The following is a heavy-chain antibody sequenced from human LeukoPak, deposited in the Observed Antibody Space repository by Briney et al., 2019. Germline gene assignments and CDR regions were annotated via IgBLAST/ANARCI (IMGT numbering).Heavy chain of an antibody. CDR1: GFTFSSYE. Sequence: GGSLRLSCAASGFTFSSYEMNWVRQAPGKGLEWVSYISSSGSTIYYADSVRGRFTISRDNSKNTVSLQMESLRAEDTALYYCAKDYAVGSIDYWGQGTLVTVSS. CDR2: ISSSGSTI. J-gene: IGHJ4*02. D-gene: IGHD3-16*01. CDR3: AKDYAVGSIDY. V-gene: IGHV3-48*03.